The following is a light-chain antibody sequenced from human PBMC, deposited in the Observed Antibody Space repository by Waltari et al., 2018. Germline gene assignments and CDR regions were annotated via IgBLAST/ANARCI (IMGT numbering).Light chain of an antibody. Sequence: QSVLTQPPSVSGAPGQRVTISCTGSSSNIGAGYDVSWSQQLPGTAPKLPIYGTSNRPSGAPDRFSGSTSGTSAYLAITGLQAEDEADYYCQSYDSSLSAVVFGGGTKLTVL. CDR2: GTS. V-gene: IGLV1-40*01. CDR3: QSYDSSLSAVV. J-gene: IGLJ2*01. CDR1: SSNIGAGYD.